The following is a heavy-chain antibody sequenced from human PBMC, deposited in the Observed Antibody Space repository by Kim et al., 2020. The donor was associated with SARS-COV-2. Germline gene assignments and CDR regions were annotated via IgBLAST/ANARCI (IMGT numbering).Heavy chain of an antibody. D-gene: IGHD3-22*01. J-gene: IGHJ6*02. CDR1: GYSFTSYW. CDR3: ARGDSSGYPQTAYYGMDV. Sequence: GESLKISCKGSGYSFTSYWISWVRQMPGKGLEWMGRIDPSDSYTNYSPSFQGHVTISADKSISTAYLQWSSLKASDTAMYYCARGDSSGYPQTAYYGMDVWGQGTTVTVSS. V-gene: IGHV5-10-1*01. CDR2: IDPSDSYT.